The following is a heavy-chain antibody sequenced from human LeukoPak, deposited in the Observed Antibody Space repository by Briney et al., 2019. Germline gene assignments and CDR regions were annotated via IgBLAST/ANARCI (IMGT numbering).Heavy chain of an antibody. V-gene: IGHV3-72*01. CDR1: VLAFTATY. CDR3: ARGSPMAAVVAARYSLMLYYFDN. J-gene: IGHJ4*02. Sequence: GGSLRLSCAAPVLAFTATYMDWGPPAPGKGREWIGRTGNITNQPPTAYAASVKGRFTISRDDSMTSLYLQMNSLKTEDTAVYYGARGSPMAAVVAARYSLMLYYFDNWGQGTLVTVSS. CDR2: TGNITNQPPT. D-gene: IGHD2-15*01.